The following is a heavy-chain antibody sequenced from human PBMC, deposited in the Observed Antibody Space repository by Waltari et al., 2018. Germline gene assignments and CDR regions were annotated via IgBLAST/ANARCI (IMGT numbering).Heavy chain of an antibody. Sequence: QVQLQQWGAGLLKPSETLSLTCAVSGGSFSGYYWTWIRRPPGKGLGWIGEINHSGSTNYNPSLKSRVTISVDTSKNQFSLKLSSVTAADTAVYYCARGFWGAARRGLVNYWGQGTLVTVSS. CDR2: INHSGST. D-gene: IGHD6-6*01. CDR1: GGSFSGYY. J-gene: IGHJ4*02. CDR3: ARGFWGAARRGLVNY. V-gene: IGHV4-34*01.